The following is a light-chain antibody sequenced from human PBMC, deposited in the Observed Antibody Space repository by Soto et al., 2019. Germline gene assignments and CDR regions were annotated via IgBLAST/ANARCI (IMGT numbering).Light chain of an antibody. CDR1: QIIGSAY. CDR3: QQRSNWPLT. J-gene: IGKJ4*01. Sequence: ETTLTQSPDTLSLSPGEGATLSCRASQIIGSAYLAWYQQKPGQAPRLLIFGASTRATGTPHRFSGSGSGTDFTLTISALESEDVGMYYCQQRSNWPLTFGGGTKVEIK. V-gene: IGKV3D-20*02. CDR2: GAS.